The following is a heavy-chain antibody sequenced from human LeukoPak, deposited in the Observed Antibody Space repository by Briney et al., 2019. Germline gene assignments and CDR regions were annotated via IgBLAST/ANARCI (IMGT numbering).Heavy chain of an antibody. J-gene: IGHJ4*02. CDR2: IYYSGST. CDR3: ARGLDYFDY. V-gene: IGHV4-39*07. Sequence: SETLSLTCSVSGDSISTSSYYWGWIRQPPGKGLEWIGTIYYSGSTNYNPSLKSRVTISVDTSKNQFSLKLSSVTAADTAVYYCARGLDYFDYWGQGTLVTVSS. CDR1: GDSISTSSYY.